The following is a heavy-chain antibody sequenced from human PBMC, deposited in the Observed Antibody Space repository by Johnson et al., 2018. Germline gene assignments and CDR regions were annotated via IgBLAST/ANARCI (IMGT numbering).Heavy chain of an antibody. CDR1: GYTFTSYD. CDR3: ASSYDYGDLGAFDI. J-gene: IGHJ3*02. D-gene: IGHD4-17*01. V-gene: IGHV1-8*01. Sequence: QLVESGAEVKKPGASVKVSCKASGYTFTSYDINWVRQATGQGLEWMGWMNPNSGNTGYAQKFQGRVTMTRNTSISTAYMELSSLRSEETAVYYCASSYDYGDLGAFDIWGQGTMVTVAS. CDR2: MNPNSGNT.